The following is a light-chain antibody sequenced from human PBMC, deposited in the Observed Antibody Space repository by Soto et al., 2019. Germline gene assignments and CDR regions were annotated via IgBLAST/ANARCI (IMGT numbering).Light chain of an antibody. CDR3: SSYTGTSTAV. CDR2: EVR. CDR1: SSDVGGFSY. Sequence: QSALTQPASVSGSPGHSITISCTGTSSDVGGFSYVSWYQQHPGKAPKLMIYEVRKRPSGISDRFSGSKYDNTASLTISGLQAEDEADYYCSSYTGTSTAVFGTGTKLTVL. V-gene: IGLV2-14*03. J-gene: IGLJ1*01.